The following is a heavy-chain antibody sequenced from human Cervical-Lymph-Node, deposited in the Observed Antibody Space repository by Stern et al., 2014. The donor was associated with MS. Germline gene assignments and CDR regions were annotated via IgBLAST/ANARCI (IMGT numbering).Heavy chain of an antibody. CDR2: INTYTGDP. Sequence: QVQLVQSGSELKKPGASVKVSCKASGYSITSSGMIWVRQAPGQGLEWMGWINTYTGDPTYAQGFTGRFVFSLDTSVDTAYLQITSLVAEDTAIYYCATTYCSSSSCYWTMGHWGQGTLVTVSS. D-gene: IGHD2-2*01. V-gene: IGHV7-4-1*02. CDR1: GYSITSSG. CDR3: ATTYCSSSSCYWTMGH. J-gene: IGHJ4*02.